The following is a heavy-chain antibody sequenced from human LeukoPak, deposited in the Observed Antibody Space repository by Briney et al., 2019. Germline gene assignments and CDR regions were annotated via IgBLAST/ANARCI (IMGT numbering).Heavy chain of an antibody. CDR2: IKQDGSEK. CDR3: ARDHTVDGLVFDY. Sequence: QPGGSLSLSCAASGFTFSDFWMNWVRQAPGKGLEWVASIKQDGSEKYYVDSVKGRFSISRDNAKNSLHLQMNSLRAEDTAVYYCARDHTVDGLVFDYWGQGILVTVSS. CDR1: GFTFSDFW. D-gene: IGHD6-19*01. V-gene: IGHV3-7*01. J-gene: IGHJ4*02.